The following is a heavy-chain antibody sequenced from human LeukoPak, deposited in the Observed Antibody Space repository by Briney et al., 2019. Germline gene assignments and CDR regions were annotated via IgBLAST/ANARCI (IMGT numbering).Heavy chain of an antibody. D-gene: IGHD3-3*01. CDR3: ARGSLEWLLWDY. CDR1: GGSFSGYY. CDR2: INHSGST. V-gene: IGHV4-34*01. J-gene: IGHJ4*02. Sequence: SETLSLTCAVYGGSFSGYYWSWIRQPPGKGLEWIGEINHSGSTNYNPSLKSRVTISVDTSKNQFSLKLSSVTAADTAVYYCARGSLEWLLWDYWGQGTLVTVSS.